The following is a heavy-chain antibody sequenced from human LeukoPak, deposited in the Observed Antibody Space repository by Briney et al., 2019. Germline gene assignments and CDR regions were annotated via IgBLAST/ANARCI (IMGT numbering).Heavy chain of an antibody. Sequence: PSETLSLTCTVSGGSISSSSYYWGWIRQPPGKGLEWIGSIYYSGSTYYNPSLKSRVTISVDTSKNQFSLKLSSVTAADTAVYYCVRDNDGGFFDYWGQGTLVTVSS. CDR2: IYYSGST. D-gene: IGHD2-8*01. CDR3: VRDNDGGFFDY. V-gene: IGHV4-39*07. J-gene: IGHJ4*02. CDR1: GGSISSSSYY.